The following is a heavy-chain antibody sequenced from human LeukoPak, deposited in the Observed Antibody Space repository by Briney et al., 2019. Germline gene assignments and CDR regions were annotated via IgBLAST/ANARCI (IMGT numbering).Heavy chain of an antibody. Sequence: SGTLSLTCAVSGGSMSHHWSWIRQSAGKGLEWSGYISHTASTNYNPTLKSRVTLSIDTSKSQLSFQLTSVTAADTAVYYCAREKSPERKTWLQLGAFDVWGQGTVVTVSS. D-gene: IGHD5-24*01. V-gene: IGHV4-59*11. CDR3: AREKSPERKTWLQLGAFDV. CDR2: ISHTAST. J-gene: IGHJ3*01. CDR1: GGSMSHH.